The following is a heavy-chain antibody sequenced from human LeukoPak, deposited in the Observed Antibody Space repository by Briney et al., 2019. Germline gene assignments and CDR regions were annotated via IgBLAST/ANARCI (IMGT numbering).Heavy chain of an antibody. CDR3: ARGAPDPYYDFWSGYGTFDP. CDR2: VIPIFGTA. V-gene: IGHV1-69*13. CDR1: GGTFSSYA. Sequence: ASVKVSCKASGGTFSSYAIIWVRQAPGQGLEWMGGVIPIFGTANYAQKFQGRVTITADESTSTAYMELSSLRSEDTAVYYCARGAPDPYYDFWSGYGTFDPWGQGTLVTVSS. J-gene: IGHJ5*02. D-gene: IGHD3-3*01.